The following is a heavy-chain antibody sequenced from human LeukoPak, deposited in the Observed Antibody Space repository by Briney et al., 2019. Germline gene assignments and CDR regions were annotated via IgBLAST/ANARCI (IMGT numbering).Heavy chain of an antibody. CDR3: ARAGYYDSSGYFRKEVPYYFDY. D-gene: IGHD3-22*01. J-gene: IGHJ4*02. V-gene: IGHV3-13*01. Sequence: GGSLRLSCAASGFTFSSYDMHWVRQATGKGLEWVSAIGTAGDTYYPGSVRGRFTISRENAKNSLYLQMNSLRAGDTAVYYCARAGYYDSSGYFRKEVPYYFDYWGQGTLVTVSS. CDR2: IGTAGDT. CDR1: GFTFSSYD.